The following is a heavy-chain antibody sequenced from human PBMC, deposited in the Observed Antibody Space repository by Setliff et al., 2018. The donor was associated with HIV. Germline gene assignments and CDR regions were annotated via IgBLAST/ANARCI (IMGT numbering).Heavy chain of an antibody. D-gene: IGHD2-8*01. V-gene: IGHV1-69*06. J-gene: IGHJ6*03. CDR2: IIPIFGTT. CDR3: ARARDNGDYYYYYMDV. CDR1: GGIFRREA. Sequence: ASVKVSCKASGGIFRREAISWVRQAPGQGLEWMGGIIPIFGTTNYAQKFQGRVTITADKSTTTSYMELSSLRSEDTAVYYCARARDNGDYYYYYMDVWGKGTTVTVSS.